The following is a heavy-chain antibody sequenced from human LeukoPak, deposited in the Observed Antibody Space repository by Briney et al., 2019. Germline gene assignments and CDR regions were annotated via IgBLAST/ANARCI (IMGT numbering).Heavy chain of an antibody. CDR3: ARAKEGNCFDP. Sequence: PGGSLRLSCAASGFTFNRYWMSWVRQAPGKGLEWVANIKQGGSEKYYVDSVKGRFTISRDNAKNSLYLQMNSLRAEDTAVYYCARAKEGNCFDPWGQGTLVNVSS. CDR2: IKQGGSEK. J-gene: IGHJ5*02. V-gene: IGHV3-7*01. CDR1: GFTFNRYW.